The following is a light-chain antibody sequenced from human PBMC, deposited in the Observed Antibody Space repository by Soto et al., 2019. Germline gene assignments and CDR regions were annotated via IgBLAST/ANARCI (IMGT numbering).Light chain of an antibody. Sequence: DIVMTQSPLSLPVTPGEPATISCRSSQSLLHGNGYNYVDWYLQKPGQSPQLLIYLGSNRASGVPDRFSGSGSGTDFTLKISRVEAEDVAIYYCRQALQTPFTFGQGTKLEVK. CDR1: QSLLHGNGYNY. J-gene: IGKJ2*01. CDR2: LGS. CDR3: RQALQTPFT. V-gene: IGKV2-28*01.